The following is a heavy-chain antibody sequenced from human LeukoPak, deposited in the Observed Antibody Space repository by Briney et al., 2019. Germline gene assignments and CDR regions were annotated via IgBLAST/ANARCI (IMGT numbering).Heavy chain of an antibody. CDR3: ADLISYSSDPDAFDI. CDR2: IKQDGSEK. Sequence: GGSLRLSCAASGFTFSSYWMSWVRQAPGKGLECVAYIKQDGSEKYYVDAVKGRFTISRDNAKNSLYLQMNSLRAEDTAVYYCADLISYSSDPDAFDIWGQGTMVTVSS. D-gene: IGHD6-25*01. CDR1: GFTFSSYW. J-gene: IGHJ3*02. V-gene: IGHV3-7*01.